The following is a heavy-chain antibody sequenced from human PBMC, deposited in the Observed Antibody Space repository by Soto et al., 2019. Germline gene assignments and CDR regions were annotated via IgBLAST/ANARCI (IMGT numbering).Heavy chain of an antibody. CDR3: ARGGIGGVWFGELSLRVPGYYYYYMDV. CDR1: GFTFSSYW. V-gene: IGHV3-74*01. D-gene: IGHD3-10*01. CDR2: INSDGSST. J-gene: IGHJ6*03. Sequence: VGSLRLSCAASGFTFSSYWMHWVRQAPGKGLVWVSRINSDGSSTSYADSVKGRFTISRDNAKNTLYLQMNSLRAEDTAVYYCARGGIGGVWFGELSLRVPGYYYYYMDVWGKGTTVTVSS.